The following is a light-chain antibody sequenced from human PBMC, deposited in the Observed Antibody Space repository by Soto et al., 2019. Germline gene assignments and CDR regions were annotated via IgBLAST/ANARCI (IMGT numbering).Light chain of an antibody. CDR3: GTWASSLSAVV. J-gene: IGLJ2*01. Sequence: QSVLTQPPSVSAAPGQKVTISCSGSSTNIGSNFGSWYQQLPGTAPKLLIYDNDKRPSGIPDRFSGSKSGTSATLGITGLQTGDEADYYCGTWASSLSAVVFGGGTKLTVL. V-gene: IGLV1-51*01. CDR1: STNIGSNF. CDR2: DND.